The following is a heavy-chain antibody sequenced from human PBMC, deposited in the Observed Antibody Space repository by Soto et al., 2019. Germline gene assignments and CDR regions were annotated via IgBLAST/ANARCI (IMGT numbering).Heavy chain of an antibody. CDR3: ARGVQRNYYYGMDV. V-gene: IGHV4-59*01. Sequence: ETLSLTCTVSGGSISSYYWSWIRQPPGKGLEWIGYIYYSGSTNYNPSLKSRVTISVDTSKNQFSLKLSSVTAADTAVYYCARGVQRNYYYGMDVWGQGTTVTVSS. CDR2: IYYSGST. D-gene: IGHD6-6*01. J-gene: IGHJ6*02. CDR1: GGSISSYY.